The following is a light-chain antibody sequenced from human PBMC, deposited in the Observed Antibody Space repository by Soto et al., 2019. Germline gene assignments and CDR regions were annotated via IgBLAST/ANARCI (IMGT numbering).Light chain of an antibody. J-gene: IGLJ3*02. CDR3: QTWGSGIRV. V-gene: IGLV4-69*01. CDR1: SGHSNYA. Sequence: QLVLSQSPSASASLGASVKLTCTLSSGHSNYAIAWHQQQPEKGPRYLMKLNSDGSHSKGDGIPDRFSGSSSGAERYLTISSLQSEDEAEYYCQTWGSGIRVFGGGTKVTVL. CDR2: LNSDGSH.